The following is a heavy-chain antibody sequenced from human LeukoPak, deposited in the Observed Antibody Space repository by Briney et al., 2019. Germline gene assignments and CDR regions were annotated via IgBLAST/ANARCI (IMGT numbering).Heavy chain of an antibody. CDR1: GFTFSSYS. V-gene: IGHV3-21*01. J-gene: IGHJ4*02. CDR2: ISSSSSYI. D-gene: IGHD3-9*01. Sequence: GGSLRLSCAASGFTFSSYSMNWVRQAPGKGLEWVSSISSSSSYIYYADSAKGRFTISRDNAKNSLYLQMNSLRAEDTAVYYCASSVSAYYDILTGYYDYWGQGTLVTVSS. CDR3: ASSVSAYYDILTGYYDY.